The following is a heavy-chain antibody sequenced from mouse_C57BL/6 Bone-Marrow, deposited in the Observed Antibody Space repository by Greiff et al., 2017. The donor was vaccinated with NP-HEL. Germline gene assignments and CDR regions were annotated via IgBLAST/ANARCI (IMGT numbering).Heavy chain of an antibody. D-gene: IGHD1-1*01. CDR2: IHPNSGST. J-gene: IGHJ3*01. V-gene: IGHV1-64*01. CDR3: ASGTASWIAY. CDR1: GYTFTSYW. Sequence: QVQLKQPGAELVKPGASVKLSCKASGYTFTSYWMHWVKQRPGQGLEWIGMIHPNSGSTNYNEKFKSKATLTVDKSSSTAYMQLSSLTSEDSAVYYCASGTASWIAYWGQGTLVTVSA.